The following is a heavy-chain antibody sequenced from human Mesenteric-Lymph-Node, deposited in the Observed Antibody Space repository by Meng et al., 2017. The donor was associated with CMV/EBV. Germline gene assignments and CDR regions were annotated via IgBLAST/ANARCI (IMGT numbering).Heavy chain of an antibody. CDR3: ARVYYYDSSGYYIDY. Sequence: GESLKISCAASGFTFSSYSMNWVRQAPGKGLEWVSYISSSSSTIYYADSVKGRFTISRDNAKNSLYLQMNSLRAEDTAVYYCARVYYYDSSGYYIDYWGQGTLVTVSS. J-gene: IGHJ4*02. D-gene: IGHD3-22*01. V-gene: IGHV3-48*04. CDR2: ISSSSSTI. CDR1: GFTFSSYS.